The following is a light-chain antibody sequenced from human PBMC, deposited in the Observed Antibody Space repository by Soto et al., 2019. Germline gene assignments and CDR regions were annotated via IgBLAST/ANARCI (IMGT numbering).Light chain of an antibody. Sequence: QSALTQPPSASGSPGQSVTISCTGTSSDVGAYDYVSWYQQHPGKAPKLIIYEVIKRPSGVPDRFSGSKSGNTASLTVSGLQSEDEGYYYCASHAGSNNFVFGGGTKVTVL. CDR2: EVI. J-gene: IGLJ2*01. CDR1: SSDVGAYDY. CDR3: ASHAGSNNFV. V-gene: IGLV2-8*01.